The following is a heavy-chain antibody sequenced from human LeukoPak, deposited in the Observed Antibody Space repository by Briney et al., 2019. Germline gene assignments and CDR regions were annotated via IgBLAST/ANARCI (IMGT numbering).Heavy chain of an antibody. D-gene: IGHD6-19*01. CDR3: ARLQWRIHDY. J-gene: IGHJ4*02. CDR2: IYYSGST. Sequence: PSETLSLTCTVSGGSISSYYWSWIRQPPGKGLEWIGYIYYSGSTNYNPSLKSRVTISVDTSKNQFSLKLSSVTAADTAVYYCARLQWRIHDYWGQGTLVTVSS. CDR1: GGSISSYY. V-gene: IGHV4-59*01.